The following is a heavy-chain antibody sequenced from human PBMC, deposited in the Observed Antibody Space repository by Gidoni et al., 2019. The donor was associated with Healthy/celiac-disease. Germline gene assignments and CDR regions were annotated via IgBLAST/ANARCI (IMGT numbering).Heavy chain of an antibody. CDR1: GYTFTSYG. Sequence: QGQPVQSGGEGKKTWGSVKVPCKASGYTFTSYGISWGGQAPGQGLEWMGWISAYNGNTNYAQKLQGRVTMTTDTSTSTAYMELRSLRSDDTAVYYCAREMWELPSSESYYYGMDVWGQGTTVTVSS. J-gene: IGHJ6*02. CDR3: AREMWELPSSESYYYGMDV. D-gene: IGHD1-26*01. V-gene: IGHV1-18*01. CDR2: ISAYNGNT.